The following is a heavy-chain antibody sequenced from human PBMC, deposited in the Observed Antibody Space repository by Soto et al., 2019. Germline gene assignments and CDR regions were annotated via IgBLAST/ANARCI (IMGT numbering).Heavy chain of an antibody. V-gene: IGHV6-1*01. CDR1: GNNVSTNSAG. CDR3: ARNSWNAPPAFDF. D-gene: IGHD1-1*01. CDR2: TYYRSKWNN. Sequence: SETLSLTCVISGNNVSTNSAGWNWIRQSPSRGLEWLGRTYYRSKWNNDYAASAKSRINVNPDTSKNQFSLHLNSVTPEDTGVYYCARNSWNAPPAFDFWGQGIQVTVSS. J-gene: IGHJ4*02.